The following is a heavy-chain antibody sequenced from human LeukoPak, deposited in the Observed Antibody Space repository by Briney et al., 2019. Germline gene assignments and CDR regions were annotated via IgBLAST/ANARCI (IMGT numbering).Heavy chain of an antibody. V-gene: IGHV3-21*01. Sequence: PGGSLRLSRAASGFSFSSYSMNWVRQAPGKGLEWVSSISGVSSYIYYADSVKGRFTISRDNAKNSLYLQMNSLRVEDTAVYYCIRDFGSVGATNAFDIWGQGTMVTVSS. CDR2: ISGVSSYI. J-gene: IGHJ3*02. D-gene: IGHD1-26*01. CDR1: GFSFSSYS. CDR3: IRDFGSVGATNAFDI.